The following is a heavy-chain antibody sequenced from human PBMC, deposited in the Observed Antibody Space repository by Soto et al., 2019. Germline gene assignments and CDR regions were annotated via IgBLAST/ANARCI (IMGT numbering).Heavy chain of an antibody. CDR2: INAGNGNT. D-gene: IGHD5-18*01. J-gene: IGHJ4*02. V-gene: IGHV1-3*01. CDR3: ARGLNGYLHYFDY. CDR1: GYTFTSYA. Sequence: SVKVSCKASGYTFTSYAMHWVRQAPGQRLEWMGWINAGNGNTKYSQKFQGRVTITRDTSASTAYMELSSLRSEDTGVYYCARGLNGYLHYFDYWGQGTPVTVSS.